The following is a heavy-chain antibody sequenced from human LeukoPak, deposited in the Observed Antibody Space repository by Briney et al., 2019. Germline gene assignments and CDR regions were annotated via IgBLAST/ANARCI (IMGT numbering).Heavy chain of an antibody. CDR1: GGSISSYY. J-gene: IGHJ3*02. Sequence: PSETLSLTCTVSGGSISSYYWSWIRQPPGKGLEWIGNIYYSGSTNYNPSLKSRVTISVDTSKNQFSLKLSSVTAADTAVYYCARDSSGYSWAFDIWGQGTMVTVSS. D-gene: IGHD3-22*01. CDR2: IYYSGST. CDR3: ARDSSGYSWAFDI. V-gene: IGHV4-59*01.